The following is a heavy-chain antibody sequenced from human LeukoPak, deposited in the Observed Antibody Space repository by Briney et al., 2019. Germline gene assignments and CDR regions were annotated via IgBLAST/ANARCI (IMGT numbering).Heavy chain of an antibody. CDR3: ALSGYRMYYFDC. CDR1: GYSISSGYY. Sequence: KPSETLSLTCAVSGYSISSGYYWGWIRQPPGKGLEWIGSIYHSGSTYYNPSLKSRVTISVDTSKNQFSLKLSSVTAADTAVYYCALSGYRMYYFDCWGQGTLVTVSS. J-gene: IGHJ4*02. V-gene: IGHV4-38-2*01. D-gene: IGHD3-9*01. CDR2: IYHSGST.